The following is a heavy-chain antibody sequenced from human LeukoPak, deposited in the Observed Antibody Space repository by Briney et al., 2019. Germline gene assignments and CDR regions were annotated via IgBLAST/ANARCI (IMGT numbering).Heavy chain of an antibody. J-gene: IGHJ3*01. D-gene: IGHD3-22*01. V-gene: IGHV3-74*01. CDR2: INSDESST. CDR3: ARGWVPSDITMN. Sequence: GGSLRLSCAASGFTFSDFWMRWVRQAPGKGLVWVSRINSDESSTEYADSVKGRFTISRDNAKNTLYLQMNSLRAEDTAVYYCARGWVPSDITMNWGQGTMVTVSS. CDR1: GFTFSDFW.